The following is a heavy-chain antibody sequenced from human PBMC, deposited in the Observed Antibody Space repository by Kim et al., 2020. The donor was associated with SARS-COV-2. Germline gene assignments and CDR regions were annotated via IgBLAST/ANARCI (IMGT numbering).Heavy chain of an antibody. J-gene: IGHJ3*01. Sequence: GGSLRLSCAASGFTFGSYSMNWVRQAPGKGLEWISDISISSTYAVYADSLKGRITISRDNAREILYLQISGLTADDTAVYYCAREARRRVRDRESADAFDVWGQGTLLIVSS. D-gene: IGHD3-3*01. V-gene: IGHV3-21*01. CDR2: ISISSTYA. CDR3: AREARRRVRDRESADAFDV. CDR1: GFTFGSYS.